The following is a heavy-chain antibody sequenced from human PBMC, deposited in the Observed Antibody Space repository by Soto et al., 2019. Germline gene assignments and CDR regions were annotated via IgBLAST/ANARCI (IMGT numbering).Heavy chain of an antibody. V-gene: IGHV4-30-4*01. CDR1: GGSISSGDYY. CDR2: IYYSGST. D-gene: IGHD3-22*01. Sequence: QVQLQESGPGLVKPSQTLSLTCTVSGGSISSGDYYWSWIRQPPGKGLEWIGYIYYSGSTYYNPSRKSRVTISVDTAKNQFSLKLSSVTAADTAVYYCARVGPYYYDSSGYYYPLRDYYGMDVW. CDR3: ARVGPYYYDSSGYYYPLRDYYGMDV. J-gene: IGHJ6*01.